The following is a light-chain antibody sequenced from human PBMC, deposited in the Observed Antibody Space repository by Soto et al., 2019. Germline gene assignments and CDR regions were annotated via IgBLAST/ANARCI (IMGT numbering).Light chain of an antibody. J-gene: IGKJ2*01. V-gene: IGKV1-13*02. CDR1: QGISSA. CDR2: DAS. CDR3: QQFNRYPQT. Sequence: AIQLTQSPSSLSASVGDRVTITCRASQGISSALAWYQQKPGKAPKLLLYDASSLESGVPSRFSGSGSGTDFTRTISSLQPEDFATYYCQQFNRYPQTFGQGTKLEIK.